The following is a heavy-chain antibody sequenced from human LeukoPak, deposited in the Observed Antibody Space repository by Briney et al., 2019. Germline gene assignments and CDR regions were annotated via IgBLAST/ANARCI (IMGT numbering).Heavy chain of an antibody. CDR1: GGSFSGYY. CDR3: ARGQRLWFGELCPRFDY. Sequence: PSETLSLTCAVYGGSFSGYYWSWIRQPPGKGLEWIGEINHSGSTNYNPSLKSRVTISVDTSKNQFSLKLSSVTAADTAVYYCARGQRLWFGELCPRFDYWGQGTLVSVSS. CDR2: INHSGST. J-gene: IGHJ4*02. D-gene: IGHD3-10*01. V-gene: IGHV4-34*01.